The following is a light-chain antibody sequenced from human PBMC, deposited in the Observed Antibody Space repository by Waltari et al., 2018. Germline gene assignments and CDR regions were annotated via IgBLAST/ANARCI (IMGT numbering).Light chain of an antibody. CDR1: TSDAGGYNS. CDR3: GSYTGSTTWV. J-gene: IGLJ3*02. CDR2: DVS. Sequence: QSALTQPASVSGSPGQSITISCTGATSDAGGYNSVSWYQQRPGKAPKLLIFDVSNRPAGVSDRFSCFKSGNTASLTISWLQAEDEAAYYCGSYTGSTTWVFGGGTKLTVL. V-gene: IGLV2-14*01.